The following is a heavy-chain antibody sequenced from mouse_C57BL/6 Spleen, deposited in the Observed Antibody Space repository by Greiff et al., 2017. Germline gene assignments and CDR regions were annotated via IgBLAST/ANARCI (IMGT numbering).Heavy chain of an antibody. D-gene: IGHD2-5*01. CDR1: GYTFTSYW. CDR3: ARTLSNYGRVLDY. J-gene: IGHJ2*01. V-gene: IGHV1-55*01. CDR2: IYPGSGST. Sequence: VQLQQPGAELVKPGASVKMSCKASGYTFTSYWITWVKQRPGQGLEWIGDIYPGSGSTNYNEKFKSKATLTVDTSSSTAYMQLSSLTSEDSAVYYWARTLSNYGRVLDYWGQGTTLTVSS.